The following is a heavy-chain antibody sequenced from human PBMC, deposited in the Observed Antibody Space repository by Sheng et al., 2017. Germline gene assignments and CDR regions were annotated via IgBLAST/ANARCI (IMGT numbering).Heavy chain of an antibody. CDR1: GFTFSSYG. D-gene: IGHD6-6*01. Sequence: EQLVESGGGVVQPGRSLRLSCAASGFTFSSYGIHWVRLTPGTGLEWVANINQDGTEKKYVDSVKGRFTISRDNVRKSVHLQMDNLRIEDTAVYFCARGARPDDFWGQGTLVSVSS. J-gene: IGHJ4*02. CDR3: ARGARPDDF. CDR2: INQDGTEK. V-gene: IGHV3-7*01.